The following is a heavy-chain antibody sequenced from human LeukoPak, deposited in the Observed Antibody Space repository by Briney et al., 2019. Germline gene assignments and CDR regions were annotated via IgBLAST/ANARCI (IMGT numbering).Heavy chain of an antibody. J-gene: IGHJ4*02. D-gene: IGHD5-12*01. Sequence: GASVKVSCKAFGYSLTNYYVHWVRQAPGQGREWMGEINPSGGSTSYAQKFQGRITVTRDTYTNTVYMELSSLRSEDTATYYCARGAPTTRIGAGRFDYWGQGSLLTVAS. CDR2: INPSGGST. V-gene: IGHV1-46*01. CDR3: ARGAPTTRIGAGRFDY. CDR1: GYSLTNYY.